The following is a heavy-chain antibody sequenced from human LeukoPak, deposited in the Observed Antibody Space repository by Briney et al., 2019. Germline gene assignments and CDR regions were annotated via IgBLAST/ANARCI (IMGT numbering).Heavy chain of an antibody. CDR3: ARATRGLPRDDAFDI. V-gene: IGHV3-48*01. Sequence: GGSLRLSCAASGFTFRSYSMNWVRQAPGKGLEWVSYISSGSSTIYYADSVKGRFTISRDNAKNSLYLQMNSLRAEDTAIYYCARATRGLPRDDAFDIWGQGTMVTVSS. CDR2: ISSGSSTI. D-gene: IGHD1-26*01. J-gene: IGHJ3*02. CDR1: GFTFRSYS.